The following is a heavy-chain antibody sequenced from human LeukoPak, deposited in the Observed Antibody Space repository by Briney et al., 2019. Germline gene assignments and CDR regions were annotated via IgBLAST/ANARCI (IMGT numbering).Heavy chain of an antibody. CDR3: ARGPRFLEWFANVYYYYGMDV. Sequence: PSETLSLTCTVSGGSISSYYWSWIRQPPGKGLEWIGEINHSGSTNYNPSLKSRVTISVDTSKNQFSLKLSSVTAADTAVYYCARGPRFLEWFANVYYYYGMDVWGQGTTVTVSS. J-gene: IGHJ6*02. CDR1: GGSISSYY. V-gene: IGHV4-34*01. D-gene: IGHD3-3*01. CDR2: INHSGST.